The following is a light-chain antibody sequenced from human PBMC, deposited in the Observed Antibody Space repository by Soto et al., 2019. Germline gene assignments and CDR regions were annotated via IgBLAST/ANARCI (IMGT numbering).Light chain of an antibody. CDR1: QSVLYSPNNENY. J-gene: IGKJ1*01. Sequence: DIVMTQSPDSLAVSLGERATINCKSSQSVLYSPNNENYLAWYQQKPGQAPRLLIYGASTRATGIPARFSGSGSGTEFTLTISSLQSEDFAVYYCQQYDNWPPWTFGQGTKVDIK. CDR2: GAS. V-gene: IGKV4-1*01. CDR3: QQYDNWPPWT.